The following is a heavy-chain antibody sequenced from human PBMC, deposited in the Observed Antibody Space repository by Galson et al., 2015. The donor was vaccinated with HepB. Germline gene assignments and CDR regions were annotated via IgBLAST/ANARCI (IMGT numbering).Heavy chain of an antibody. CDR3: ARGGGEGEMATIFDY. V-gene: IGHV4-4*02. J-gene: IGHJ4*02. CDR2: IYHSGST. CDR1: GGSISSSNW. D-gene: IGHD5-24*01. Sequence: ETLSLTCAVSGGSISSSNWWSWVRQPPGKGLEWIGEIYHSGSTNYNPPLKSRVTISVDKSKNQFSLKLSSVTAADTAVYYCARGGGEGEMATIFDYWGQGTLVTVSS.